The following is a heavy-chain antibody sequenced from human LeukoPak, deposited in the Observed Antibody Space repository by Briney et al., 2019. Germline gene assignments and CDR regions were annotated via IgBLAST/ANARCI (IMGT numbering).Heavy chain of an antibody. V-gene: IGHV3-64*04. Sequence: GGSLRLSCSASGFTFSTYAMHWVRQAPGKGLQYFSSISSNGRTTYYADSVKGRFTISRDNSKNTLYLQMNSLRAEDTAVYYCAREGGSGNDAFDIWGQGTMVTVSS. CDR2: ISSNGRTT. J-gene: IGHJ3*02. CDR3: AREGGSGNDAFDI. CDR1: GFTFSTYA. D-gene: IGHD3-10*01.